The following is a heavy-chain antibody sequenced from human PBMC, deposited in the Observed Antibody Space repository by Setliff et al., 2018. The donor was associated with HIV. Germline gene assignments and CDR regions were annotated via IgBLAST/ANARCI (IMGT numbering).Heavy chain of an antibody. CDR1: DSGTYY. V-gene: IGHV4-61*02. CDR3: AREDYYYYGMDV. Sequence: SETLSLTCTVSDSGTYYWSWIRQPAGKGLEWIGRVSSRGDTNYNPSLKSRVTIPVDTSKNQFSLKLSSVTAADTAVYYCAREDYYYYGMDVWGQGTTVTVSS. J-gene: IGHJ6*02. CDR2: VSSRGDT.